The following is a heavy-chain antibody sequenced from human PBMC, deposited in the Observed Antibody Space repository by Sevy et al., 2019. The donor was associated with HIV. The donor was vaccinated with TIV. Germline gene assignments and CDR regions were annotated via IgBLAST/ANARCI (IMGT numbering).Heavy chain of an antibody. J-gene: IGHJ4*02. CDR3: VRMGDYFDTSGYYPLKY. CDR2: INPQTGGT. V-gene: IGHV1-2*02. D-gene: IGHD3-22*01. Sequence: ASVKVSCKASGYTFTEYYVHWLRQAPGQGLEWMGWINPQTGGTYFAKKFQDRVTLTTATSINAVYMELSGLKFDDTAVFYCVRMGDYFDTSGYYPLKYWGLGTLVTVSS. CDR1: GYTFTEYY.